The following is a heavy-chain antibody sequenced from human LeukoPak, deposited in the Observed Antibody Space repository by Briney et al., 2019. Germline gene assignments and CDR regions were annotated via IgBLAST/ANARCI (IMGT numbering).Heavy chain of an antibody. Sequence: SETLSLTCAVYGGSFSGYYWSWIRQPPGKGLEWIGEINHSGSTNYNPSLKSRVTISVDTSKDQFSLKLSSVTAADTAVYYCARGFAYYDFWSGYYNYYYGMDVWGQGTTVTVSS. CDR3: ARGFAYYDFWSGYYNYYYGMDV. CDR2: INHSGST. J-gene: IGHJ6*02. V-gene: IGHV4-34*01. CDR1: GGSFSGYY. D-gene: IGHD3-3*01.